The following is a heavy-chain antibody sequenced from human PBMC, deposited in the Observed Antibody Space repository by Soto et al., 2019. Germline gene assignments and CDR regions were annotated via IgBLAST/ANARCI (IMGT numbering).Heavy chain of an antibody. V-gene: IGHV5-51*01. Sequence: GVALNLSWKYSGYRLTNYGIAQVRRNPGKGLEYMGIIYPSDSQTRYSPSFQGQVTISADKSISTAYLQWTSLKASDTAIYYCARHGFYGDYSSNYFDPWGQGTLVTVSS. CDR3: ARHGFYGDYSSNYFDP. CDR2: IYPSDSQT. J-gene: IGHJ5*02. CDR1: GYRLTNYG. D-gene: IGHD4-17*01.